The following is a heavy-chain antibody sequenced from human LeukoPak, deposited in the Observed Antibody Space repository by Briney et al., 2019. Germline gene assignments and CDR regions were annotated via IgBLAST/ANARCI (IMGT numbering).Heavy chain of an antibody. CDR2: MNPNSGNT. CDR1: GYTFTSYD. CDR3: ARGGGGYNWIIDY. D-gene: IGHD1-1*01. V-gene: IGHV1-8*01. Sequence: ASVKVSCKASGYTFTSYDINWVRQATGQGLEWVGWMNPNSGNTGYAQKLQGRVTMTTDTSTSTAYMELRSLRSDDTAVYYCARGGGGYNWIIDYWGQGTLVTVSS. J-gene: IGHJ4*02.